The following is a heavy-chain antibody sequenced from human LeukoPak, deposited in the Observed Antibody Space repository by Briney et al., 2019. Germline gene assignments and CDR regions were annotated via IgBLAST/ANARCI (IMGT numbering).Heavy chain of an antibody. CDR3: KCMYSSSWSFTPVYYYYMDV. V-gene: IGHV1-18*01. CDR2: ISAYNGNT. J-gene: IGHJ6*03. Sequence: ASVKVSCKASGYTFTSYGISWVRQAPGQGLEWMGWISAYNGNTNYAQKLQGRVTMTTDTSTSTAYMELRSLRSDDTAVYYCKCMYSSSWSFTPVYYYYMDVWGKGTTVTVSS. D-gene: IGHD6-13*01. CDR1: GYTFTSYG.